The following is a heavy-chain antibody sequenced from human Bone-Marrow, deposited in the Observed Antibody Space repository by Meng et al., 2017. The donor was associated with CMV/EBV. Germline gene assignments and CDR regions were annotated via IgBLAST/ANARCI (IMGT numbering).Heavy chain of an antibody. Sequence: ASVKVSCKASGYSFTGYYMHWVRQAPGQGLEWMGWINPNSGGTNYAQKFQGRVTMTRDRSISTAYMELSSLRSDDTAVYHWAREGGGSLDPWGQGTLVTVSS. D-gene: IGHD3-16*01. CDR1: GYSFTGYY. CDR3: AREGGGSLDP. V-gene: IGHV1-2*02. J-gene: IGHJ5*02. CDR2: INPNSGGT.